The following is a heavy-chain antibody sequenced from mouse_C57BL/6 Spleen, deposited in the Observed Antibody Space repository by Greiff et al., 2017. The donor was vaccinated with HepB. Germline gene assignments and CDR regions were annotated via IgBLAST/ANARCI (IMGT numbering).Heavy chain of an antibody. D-gene: IGHD1-1*01. CDR2: IYPGSGNT. Sequence: VQLQQSGPELVKPGASVKISCKASGYSFTSYYIHWVKQRPGQGLEWIGWIYPGSGNTKYNEKFKGKATLTADTSSSTAYMQLSSLTSEDSAVYYCARLANPYAMDYWGQGTSVTVSS. J-gene: IGHJ4*01. CDR1: GYSFTSYY. CDR3: ARLANPYAMDY. V-gene: IGHV1-66*01.